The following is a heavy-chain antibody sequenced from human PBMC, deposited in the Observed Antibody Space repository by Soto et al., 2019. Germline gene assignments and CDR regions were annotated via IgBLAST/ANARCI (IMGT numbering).Heavy chain of an antibody. Sequence: SETLSLTCTVSGGSISSYYWSWIRQPPGKGLEWIGYIYHRGSTNYNPSLGSRVAISVDTSKNQFSLNLSSVTAADTAVYYCARVDRNWFDSWGQGILVTVSS. CDR3: ARVDRNWFDS. CDR2: IYHRGST. V-gene: IGHV4-59*01. CDR1: GGSISSYY. J-gene: IGHJ5*01.